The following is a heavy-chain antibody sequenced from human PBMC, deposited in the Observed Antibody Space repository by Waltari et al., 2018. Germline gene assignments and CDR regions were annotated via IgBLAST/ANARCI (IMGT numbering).Heavy chain of an antibody. J-gene: IGHJ4*02. V-gene: IGHV4-34*02. CDR3: VRGRVRASIAVAGAFDY. D-gene: IGHD6-19*01. Sequence: QVQLQQWGAGLLTPSETLSLTCAVSGGSFSGYSWGWIRQPPGKGLEWIAEINHRGGTYYNPSLMSRATTLADTSKSQFSLTLTSVTAADTAVYFCVRGRVRASIAVAGAFDYWGQGTLVTVSS. CDR2: INHRGGT. CDR1: GGSFSGYS.